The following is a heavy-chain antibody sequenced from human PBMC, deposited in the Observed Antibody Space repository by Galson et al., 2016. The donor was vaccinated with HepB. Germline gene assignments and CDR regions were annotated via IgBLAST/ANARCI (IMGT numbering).Heavy chain of an antibody. J-gene: IGHJ5*02. V-gene: IGHV4-31*03. CDR2: SSYNGIT. CDR1: GDSITSGRYY. Sequence: TLSLTCTVSGDSITSGRYYWSWIRQHPGKGLEWIGNSSYNGITYYNPSLKSRVTISVDTSENQFSLKLTSVTAADTAVYYCARSRADWNPNMGSDPWGQGTLVTVSS. D-gene: IGHD1-1*01. CDR3: ARSRADWNPNMGSDP.